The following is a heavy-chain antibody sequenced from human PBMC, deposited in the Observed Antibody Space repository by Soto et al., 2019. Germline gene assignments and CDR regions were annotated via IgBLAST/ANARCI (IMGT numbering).Heavy chain of an antibody. Sequence: ASVKVSCKPSGVTFDSFTFSWVRQAPGQGLEWMGGFVPMFGSASVAQRFQGRVRITADASTGTGYMELSDLRSDDSAIYYCAREDDTTGHYSWFDPWGPGTLVTVSS. J-gene: IGHJ5*02. CDR1: GVTFDSFT. V-gene: IGHV1-69*13. CDR2: FVPMFGSA. D-gene: IGHD3-9*01. CDR3: AREDDTTGHYSWFDP.